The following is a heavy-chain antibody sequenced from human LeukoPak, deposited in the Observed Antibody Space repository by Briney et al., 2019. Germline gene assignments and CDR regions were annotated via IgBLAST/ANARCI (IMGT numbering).Heavy chain of an antibody. CDR2: ISAYNGNT. V-gene: IGHV1-18*01. CDR3: ARVVGIAVAGEDFDY. CDR1: GYTFTSYG. D-gene: IGHD6-19*01. Sequence: GASVKVSCKASGYTFTSYGISWVRQAPGQGLEWMGWISAYNGNTNYAQKLQGRVTMTTDTSTSTAYMELRSLRSDDTAVYYCARVVGIAVAGEDFDYWGQGTLVTVSS. J-gene: IGHJ4*02.